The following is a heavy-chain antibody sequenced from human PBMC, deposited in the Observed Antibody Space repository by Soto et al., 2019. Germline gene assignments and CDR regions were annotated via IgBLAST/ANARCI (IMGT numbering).Heavy chain of an antibody. J-gene: IGHJ5*02. CDR1: GGTFSSYA. V-gene: IGHV1-69*13. Sequence: SVKVSCKASGGTFSSYAISWVRQAPGQGLEWMGGIIPIFGTANYAQKFQGRVTITAGESTSTAYMELSSLRSEDTAVYYCARDGDCSGGSCYSIRDWFDPWGQGTLVTVSS. CDR2: IIPIFGTA. CDR3: ARDGDCSGGSCYSIRDWFDP. D-gene: IGHD2-15*01.